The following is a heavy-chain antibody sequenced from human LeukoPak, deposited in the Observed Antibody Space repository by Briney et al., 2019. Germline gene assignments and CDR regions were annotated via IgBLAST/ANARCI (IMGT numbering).Heavy chain of an antibody. Sequence: PGGSLRLSCAASGFTFDDYGMSWVRQAPGKGLEWVSGINWNGGSTGYADSVKGRFTISRDNAKNSLYLQMNSLRAEDTALYHCARELKYSSSWYSRKFFNYVNYGMDVWGQGTTVTVSS. CDR3: ARELKYSSSWYSRKFFNYVNYGMDV. CDR1: GFTFDDYG. CDR2: INWNGGST. J-gene: IGHJ6*02. D-gene: IGHD6-13*01. V-gene: IGHV3-20*01.